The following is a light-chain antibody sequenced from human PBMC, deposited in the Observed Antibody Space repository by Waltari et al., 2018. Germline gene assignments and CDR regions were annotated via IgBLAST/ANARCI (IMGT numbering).Light chain of an antibody. CDR1: QSVSRA. V-gene: IGKV3-20*01. CDR2: GAS. CDR3: QHYVRLPAT. Sequence: EIVLTQSPGSLSSSPGERVTPSCRTSQSVSRALAWYQQKPGQAPRLLIFGASNRATGIPDRFSGSGSGTDFSLTISRLEPEDFAVYYCQHYVRLPATFGRGTKVEI. J-gene: IGKJ1*01.